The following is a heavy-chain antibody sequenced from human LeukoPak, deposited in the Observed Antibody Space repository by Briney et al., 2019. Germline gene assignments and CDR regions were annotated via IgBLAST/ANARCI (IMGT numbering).Heavy chain of an antibody. CDR3: ARVNTAMAFDY. J-gene: IGHJ4*02. CDR1: GGSFSGYY. Sequence: SETLSLTCAVYGGSFSGYYGSWIRQPPGKGLEWIGEINHSGSTNYNPSLKSRVTISVDTSKNQFSLKLSSVTATDTAVYYCARVNTAMAFDYWGQGTLVTVSS. V-gene: IGHV4-34*01. D-gene: IGHD5-18*01. CDR2: INHSGST.